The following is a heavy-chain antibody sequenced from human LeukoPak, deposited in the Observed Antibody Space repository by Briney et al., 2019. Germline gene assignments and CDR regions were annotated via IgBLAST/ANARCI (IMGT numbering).Heavy chain of an antibody. J-gene: IGHJ4*02. V-gene: IGHV4-30-4*01. CDR2: IYYSGST. Sequence: PSQTLSLTCTVSGGSISSGDYYWSWIRQPPGKGLEWIGYIYYSGSTYYNPSLKSRVTMSVDTSMNQFSLKLSSVTAADTAVYYCARDWYPYYFDYWGPGTLVTVSS. CDR3: ARDWYPYYFDY. CDR1: GGSISSGDYY. D-gene: IGHD6-13*01.